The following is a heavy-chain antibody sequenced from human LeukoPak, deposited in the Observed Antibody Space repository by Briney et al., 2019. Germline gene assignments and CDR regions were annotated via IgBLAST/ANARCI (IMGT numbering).Heavy chain of an antibody. D-gene: IGHD3-3*01. CDR2: INHSGST. V-gene: IGHV4-34*01. Sequence: SETLSLTCAVYGGSFSGYYWSWIRQPPGKGLEWIGEINHSGSTNYNPSLKSRVTISVDTSKNQFSLNLSSVTAADTAVYYCARGRGYDFWSAYQSDYWGQGTLVTVSS. CDR1: GGSFSGYY. J-gene: IGHJ4*02. CDR3: ARGRGYDFWSAYQSDY.